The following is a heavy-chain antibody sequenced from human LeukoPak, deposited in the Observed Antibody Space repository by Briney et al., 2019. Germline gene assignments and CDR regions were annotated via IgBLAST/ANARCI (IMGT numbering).Heavy chain of an antibody. J-gene: IGHJ4*02. V-gene: IGHV3-73*01. CDR2: IRSKANSYAT. Sequence: GGSLKLSCAASGFTFSGSAMHWVRQASGKGLEWVGRIRSKANSYATAYAASVKGRFTISRDDSKNTAYLQMNSLKTEDTAVYYCTRLGIAVAGTDYWGQGTLVTVSS. CDR3: TRLGIAVAGTDY. CDR1: GFTFSGSA. D-gene: IGHD6-19*01.